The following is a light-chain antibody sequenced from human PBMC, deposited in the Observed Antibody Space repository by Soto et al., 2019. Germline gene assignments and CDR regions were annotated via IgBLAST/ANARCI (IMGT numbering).Light chain of an antibody. CDR3: QPQS. Sequence: DIQMTQSPSTLSASVGDRITITCRASKSIDRWLAWYQQKPGKAPKLLVYDASTMARGVSSRFSGSGSGTEFDLAVNSLHPDDYGSYYCQPQSFGQGTRVEMK. V-gene: IGKV1-5*01. CDR2: DAS. CDR1: KSIDRW. J-gene: IGKJ1*01.